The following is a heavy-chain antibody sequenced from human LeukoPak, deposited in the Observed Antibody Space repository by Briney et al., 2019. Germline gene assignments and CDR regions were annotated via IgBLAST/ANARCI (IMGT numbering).Heavy chain of an antibody. V-gene: IGHV6-1*01. CDR1: GDSVSSNSAA. D-gene: IGHD3-9*01. CDR3: ARGYDILTGYYVDYYYYGMDV. J-gene: IGHJ6*04. Sequence: SQTLSLTCAISGDSVSSNSAAWNWIRQSPSRGLEWLGRTYYRPKWYNDYAVSVKSRITINPDTSKNQFSLQLNSVTPEDTAVYYCARGYDILTGYYVDYYYYGMDVWGNGTTVTVSS. CDR2: TYYRPKWYN.